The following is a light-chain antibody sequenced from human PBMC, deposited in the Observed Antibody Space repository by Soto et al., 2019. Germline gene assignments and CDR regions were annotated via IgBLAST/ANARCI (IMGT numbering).Light chain of an antibody. CDR1: QSISSW. J-gene: IGKJ1*01. V-gene: IGKV1-5*01. CDR3: QQYNSYPWT. CDR2: DVS. Sequence: DIQMTQSPSTLSASVGDRVTITCRASQSISSWLAWYQQKPGKAPKLLIYDVSSLESGVPSRFSGSGSGTEFTLTISSLQPDDFATYYCQQYNSYPWTFGQGTKVDIK.